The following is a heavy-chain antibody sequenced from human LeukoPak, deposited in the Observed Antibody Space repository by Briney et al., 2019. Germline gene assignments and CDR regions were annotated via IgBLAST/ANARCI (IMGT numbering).Heavy chain of an antibody. Sequence: GGSLRLSCAASGFTFDDYAMHWVRHAPGKGLEWVSGICWNSGSIGYADSVKGRFTISRDNAKNSLYLQMNSLRAEDTALYYCAKGPYYYGSVSYGYFDYWGQGTLVTVSS. D-gene: IGHD3-10*01. CDR1: GFTFDDYA. CDR2: ICWNSGSI. CDR3: AKGPYYYGSVSYGYFDY. V-gene: IGHV3-9*01. J-gene: IGHJ4*02.